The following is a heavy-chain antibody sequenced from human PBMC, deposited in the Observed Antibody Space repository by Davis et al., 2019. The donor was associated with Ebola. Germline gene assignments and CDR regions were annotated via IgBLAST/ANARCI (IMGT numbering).Heavy chain of an antibody. J-gene: IGHJ6*03. CDR3: ARGGSCSGGSCYGYYYMDV. CDR1: GFTFSSYW. D-gene: IGHD2-15*01. CDR2: IKQDGSEK. V-gene: IGHV3-7*01. Sequence: PGGSLRLSCAASGFTFSSYWMSWVRQAPGKGLEWVANIKQDGSEKYYVDSVKGRFTISRDNAKNSLYLQMNSLRAEDTAVYYCARGGSCSGGSCYGYYYMDVWGKGTTVTVSS.